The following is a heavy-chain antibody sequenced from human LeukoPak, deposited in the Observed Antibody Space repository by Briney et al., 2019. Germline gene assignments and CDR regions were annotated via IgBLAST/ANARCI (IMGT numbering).Heavy chain of an antibody. Sequence: SETLSLTCAVYGGSFSGYYWSWIRQPPGKGLEWIGEINHSGSTNYNPSLKSRVTISVDTSKNQFSLKLSSVTAAGTAVYYCARGPRSSFLNYWGQGTLVTVSS. CDR3: ARGPRSSFLNY. CDR1: GGSFSGYY. D-gene: IGHD6-6*01. CDR2: INHSGST. J-gene: IGHJ4*02. V-gene: IGHV4-34*01.